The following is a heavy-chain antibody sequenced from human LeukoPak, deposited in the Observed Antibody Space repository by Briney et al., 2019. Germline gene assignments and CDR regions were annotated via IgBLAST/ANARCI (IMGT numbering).Heavy chain of an antibody. CDR1: GFTFSSYW. V-gene: IGHV3-7*01. Sequence: GGSLRLSCVGSGFTFSSYWMSWVRQAPGKGLEWVANVKQDGSEQYYVDSVKGRFTISRDNGKNSLYLQMNSLRAEDTALYYCAKDLDYWGQGTLVTVSS. J-gene: IGHJ4*02. CDR3: AKDLDY. CDR2: VKQDGSEQ.